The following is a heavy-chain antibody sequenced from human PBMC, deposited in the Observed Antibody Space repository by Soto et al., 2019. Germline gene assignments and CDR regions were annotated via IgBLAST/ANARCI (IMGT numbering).Heavy chain of an antibody. V-gene: IGHV3-23*01. CDR3: ENYTPHEWLLVFDY. J-gene: IGHJ4*02. CDR1: GFTSSAYA. Sequence: GWSLRLSCAASGFTSSAYAMSWVRQSPGKGLEWVSAISGSGGSTYYADSVKGRFTISRDNSKNTLYLQMKSLRAEDTDVYYCENYTPHEWLLVFDYRAQRTPVTVSA. D-gene: IGHD3-3*01. CDR2: ISGSGGST.